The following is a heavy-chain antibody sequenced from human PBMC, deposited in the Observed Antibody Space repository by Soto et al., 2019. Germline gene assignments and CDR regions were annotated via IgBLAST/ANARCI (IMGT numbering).Heavy chain of an antibody. V-gene: IGHV1-3*01. D-gene: IGHD3-10*01. CDR2: INAGNGNT. CDR3: ARDRYYGSGSYYNAFGYYFDY. Sequence: ASVKVSCKASGYTFTSYAMHWVRQAPGQRLEWMGWINAGNGNTKYSQKFQGRVTITRDTSASTAYMELSSLRSEDTAVYYCARDRYYGSGSYYNAFGYYFDYWGQGTLVTVSS. CDR1: GYTFTSYA. J-gene: IGHJ4*02.